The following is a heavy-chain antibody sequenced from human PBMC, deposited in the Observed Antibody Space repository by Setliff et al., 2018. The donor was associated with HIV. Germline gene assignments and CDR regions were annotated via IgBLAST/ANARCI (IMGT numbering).Heavy chain of an antibody. D-gene: IGHD3-3*01. Sequence: SETLSLTCTVSGYSISSGYYWGWIRQPPGKGLDWIGSFFPSGGTYYNPSLQSRVTILVDTSKNQLSLKLRSVTVADRAVYFCARGTTVFGVDTEWTSRYFDYWGPETLLVTVSS. CDR3: ARGTTVFGVDTEWTSRYFDY. CDR2: FFPSGGT. CDR1: GYSISSGYY. V-gene: IGHV4-38-2*02. J-gene: IGHJ4*03.